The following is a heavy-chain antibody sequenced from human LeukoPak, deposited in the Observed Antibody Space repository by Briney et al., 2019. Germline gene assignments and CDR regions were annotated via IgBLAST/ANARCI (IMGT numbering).Heavy chain of an antibody. CDR1: GFTFSSYS. J-gene: IGHJ6*02. CDR3: AKEVSSGYYYGMEV. V-gene: IGHV3-21*04. Sequence: GGSLRLSCAASGFTFSSYSMNWVRQAPGKGLEWVSSISSSSSYIYYADSVKGRFTISRDNSKNTLYLQMSSLRAEDTAVYYCAKEVSSGYYYGMEVWGQGTTVTVSS. CDR2: ISSSSSYI. D-gene: IGHD6-6*01.